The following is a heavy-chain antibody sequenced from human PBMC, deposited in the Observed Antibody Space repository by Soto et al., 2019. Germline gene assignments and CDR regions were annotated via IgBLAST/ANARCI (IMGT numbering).Heavy chain of an antibody. D-gene: IGHD6-13*01. CDR3: ARSRGSGSWNELDY. V-gene: IGHV1-3*04. CDR2: ISTVDGNT. J-gene: IGHJ4*02. CDR1: GYTFTSYS. Sequence: QVQLVQSGAEEKKPGASVKVSCKASGYTFTSYSMHWVRQAPGQRLEWMGWISTVDGNTKHSQKFQGKVTITRDKSASTAYMELSSLRSEDTAVYYCARSRGSGSWNELDYWGQGTLVTVSS.